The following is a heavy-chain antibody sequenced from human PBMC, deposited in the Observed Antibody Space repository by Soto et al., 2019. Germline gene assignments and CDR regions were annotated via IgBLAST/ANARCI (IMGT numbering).Heavy chain of an antibody. CDR3: ARNGILTGYSYGMDV. Sequence: QVQLVQSGAELRKPGSSVKVSCKASGGTFSDSTINWVRQAPGQRLEWMGGIIPIFDTANYAEKFQGRVTITADESTSTSFMEVSSLRPEDTAVYYCARNGILTGYSYGMDVWGQGTMVTVSS. D-gene: IGHD2-8*01. V-gene: IGHV1-69*01. CDR2: IIPIFDTA. J-gene: IGHJ6*02. CDR1: GGTFSDST.